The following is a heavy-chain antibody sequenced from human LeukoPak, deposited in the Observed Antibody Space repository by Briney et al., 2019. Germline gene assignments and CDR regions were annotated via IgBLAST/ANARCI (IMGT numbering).Heavy chain of an antibody. J-gene: IGHJ4*02. CDR1: GGSISSYY. V-gene: IGHV4-59*01. D-gene: IGHD3-22*01. Sequence: SETLSLTCTVSGGSISSYYWSWIRQPPGKGLEWIGYIYYSGSTNYNPSPKSRVTISVDTSKNQFSLKLSSVTAADTAVYYCARSQTYYYDSSGYHLYDYWGQGTLVTVSS. CDR2: IYYSGST. CDR3: ARSQTYYYDSSGYHLYDY.